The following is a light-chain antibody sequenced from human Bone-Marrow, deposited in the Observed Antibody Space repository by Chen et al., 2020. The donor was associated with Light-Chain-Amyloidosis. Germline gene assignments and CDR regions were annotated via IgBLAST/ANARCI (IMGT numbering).Light chain of an antibody. V-gene: IGKV1-39*01. CDR2: AAS. CDR3: QQSYSTPYT. J-gene: IGKJ2*01. CDR1: QSISTY. Sequence: DIQMTQSPSSLSASVGDRVTITYRASQSISTYLNWYQQKPGKAPKLLIYAASSLQSGVSSRFSGSGSGTESTLTISSLQPEDFATYYCQQSYSTPYTFGQGTKLEIK.